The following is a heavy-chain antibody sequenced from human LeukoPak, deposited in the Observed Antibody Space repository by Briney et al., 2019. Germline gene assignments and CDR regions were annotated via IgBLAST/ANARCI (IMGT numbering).Heavy chain of an antibody. CDR3: ATRTY. Sequence: GGSLRISCAASGFTVSSNYMSWVRQAPGKGLEWVSVIYSGGSTYYADSVKGRFTISRDDSKNTLYLRINSLRAEDTAVYYSATRTYWGQGTLVTVSS. CDR2: IYSGGST. V-gene: IGHV3-66*01. CDR1: GFTVSSNY. J-gene: IGHJ4*02.